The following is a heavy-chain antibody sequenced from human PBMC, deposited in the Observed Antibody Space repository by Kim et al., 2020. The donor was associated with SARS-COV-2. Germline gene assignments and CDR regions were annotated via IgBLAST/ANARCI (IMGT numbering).Heavy chain of an antibody. V-gene: IGHV4-59*01. CDR1: GDSISSSY. CDR3: ARGVTHIHDLEY. CDR2: IYYSGNT. D-gene: IGHD2-21*01. J-gene: IGHJ4*02. Sequence: SETLSLTCTVSGDSISSSYWSWIRQPPGKGLEWIGYIYYSGNTNYNPSLKSRVTMSLDTSKNQFSLKLTSVTAADTAVYYCARGVTHIHDLEYWGQGTLVTVSS.